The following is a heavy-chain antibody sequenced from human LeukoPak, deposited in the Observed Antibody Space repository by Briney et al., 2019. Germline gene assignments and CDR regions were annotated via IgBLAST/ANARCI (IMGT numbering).Heavy chain of an antibody. J-gene: IGHJ4*02. D-gene: IGHD6-13*01. V-gene: IGHV4-39*02. CDR3: AREYSSSWYAFDY. CDR2: IYYSGST. Sequence: SETLSLTCTVSGGSISSSSYYWGWIRQPPGKGLEWIGSIYYSGSTYYNPSLKSRATISVDTSKNQFSLKLSSVTAADTAVYYCAREYSSSWYAFDYWGQGTLVTVSS. CDR1: GGSISSSSYY.